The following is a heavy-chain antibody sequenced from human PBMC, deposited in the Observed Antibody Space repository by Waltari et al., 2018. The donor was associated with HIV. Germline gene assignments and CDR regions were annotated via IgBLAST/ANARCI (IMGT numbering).Heavy chain of an antibody. Sequence: QLQLVPSGAEVKKPAASVKVCCKAPGYTFTGYYMHRVRPAPGQGLEWMGGINPNSGGTNYAQNFQGRVTMTRDTSISAADMELSSLRSDDTAVYYSARYFDWLQYMPTGLDVWGQGTRVTVSS. CDR1: GYTFTGYY. D-gene: IGHD3-9*01. CDR2: INPNSGGT. V-gene: IGHV1-2*02. CDR3: ARYFDWLQYMPTGLDV. J-gene: IGHJ6*02.